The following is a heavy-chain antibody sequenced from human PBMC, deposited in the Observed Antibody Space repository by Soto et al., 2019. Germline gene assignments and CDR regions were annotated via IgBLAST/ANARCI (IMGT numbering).Heavy chain of an antibody. D-gene: IGHD4-17*01. CDR1: GFTFDGNE. J-gene: IGHJ4*02. CDR2: ISASGASI. V-gene: IGHV3-23*01. Sequence: VGSLRLSCAASGFTFDGNEMNWFRQAPGKGLEWVSGISASGASIFYTDSVKGRFSISRDNSRNTLFLQMDSLRAEDTAVYYCAKATHYGDYYFDYWGQGTQVTVSS. CDR3: AKATHYGDYYFDY.